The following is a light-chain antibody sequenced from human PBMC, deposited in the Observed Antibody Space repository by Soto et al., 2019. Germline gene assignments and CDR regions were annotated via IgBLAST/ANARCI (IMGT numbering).Light chain of an antibody. CDR2: GNT. J-gene: IGLJ1*01. CDR1: SSNIGAGYD. V-gene: IGLV1-40*01. Sequence: QSVLTQPPSVSGPPGQRVTISCTGSSSNIGAGYDVHWYQQLPGTAPKLLIYGNTNRPSGVPDRFSGSKSGTSASLAITGLRPEDEAHYSCQSFDTRLSGYVFATGTKLTVL. CDR3: QSFDTRLSGYV.